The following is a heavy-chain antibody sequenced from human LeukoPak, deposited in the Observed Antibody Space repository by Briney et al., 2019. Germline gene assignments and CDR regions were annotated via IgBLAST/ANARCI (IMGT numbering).Heavy chain of an antibody. D-gene: IGHD6-13*01. J-gene: IGHJ1*01. Sequence: GGSLRLSCAASGFSFSSYSMNWVRQAPGKGLAWVSSISSSSSYIYYADSVKGRFTISRDNAKNSLYLQMNSLRAEDTALYYCAKGPGAAVGKRYIQHWGQGTLVTVSS. V-gene: IGHV3-21*04. CDR1: GFSFSSYS. CDR3: AKGPGAAVGKRYIQH. CDR2: ISSSSSYI.